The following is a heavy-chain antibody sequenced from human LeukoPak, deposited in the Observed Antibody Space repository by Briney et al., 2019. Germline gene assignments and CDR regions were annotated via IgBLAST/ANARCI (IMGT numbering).Heavy chain of an antibody. Sequence: AGGSLRLSCAASGFTFSSYGMSWVRQAPGKGLEWVSATSDSGGRTFYADSVKGRFTISRDNSKNTLYLQINSLRAEDTAVYYCAKDSYDTSIWGQGTLVTVSA. V-gene: IGHV3-23*01. J-gene: IGHJ4*02. CDR1: GFTFSSYG. CDR3: AKDSYDTSI. D-gene: IGHD3-22*01. CDR2: TSDSGGRT.